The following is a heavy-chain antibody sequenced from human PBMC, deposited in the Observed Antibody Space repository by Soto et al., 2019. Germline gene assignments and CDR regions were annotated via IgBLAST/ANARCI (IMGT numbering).Heavy chain of an antibody. CDR2: INHSGST. CDR1: GGSFSGYY. V-gene: IGHV4-34*01. J-gene: IGHJ6*03. D-gene: IGHD5-12*01. Sequence: SETLSLTCAVYGGSFSGYYWSWIRQPPGKGLEWIGEINHSGSTNYNPSLKSRVTISVDTSKNQFSLKLSSVTAADTAVYYCASWTATITRGNYYYMDVWGKGTTVTVSS. CDR3: ASWTATITRGNYYYMDV.